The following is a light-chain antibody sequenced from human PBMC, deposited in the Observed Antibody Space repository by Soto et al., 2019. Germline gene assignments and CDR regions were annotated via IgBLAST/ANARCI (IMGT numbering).Light chain of an antibody. V-gene: IGLV2-11*01. Sequence: QSALTQPRSVSGSPGQSVTISCTGTNSDVGGYDYVSWYQQHPGKAPKLMIYDVSKRPSGVPDRFSGSRSGNKASLTISGLQADYEADYYCCSHAGSCVVFGGGTKLIVL. CDR3: CSHAGSCVV. J-gene: IGLJ2*01. CDR2: DVS. CDR1: NSDVGGYDY.